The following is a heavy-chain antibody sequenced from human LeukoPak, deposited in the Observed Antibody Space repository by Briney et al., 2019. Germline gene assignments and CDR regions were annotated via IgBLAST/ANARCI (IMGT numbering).Heavy chain of an antibody. CDR3: ARDPGLDYISDYYYGMGV. CDR2: ISAYNGNT. Sequence: GSSVKVSCKASGGTFSSYAISWVRQAPGQGLEWMGWISAYNGNTNYAQKLQGRVTMTTDTSTSTAYMELRSLRSDDTAVYYCARDPGLDYISDYYYGMGVWGQGTTVTVSS. V-gene: IGHV1-18*01. CDR1: GGTFSSYA. D-gene: IGHD4-11*01. J-gene: IGHJ6*02.